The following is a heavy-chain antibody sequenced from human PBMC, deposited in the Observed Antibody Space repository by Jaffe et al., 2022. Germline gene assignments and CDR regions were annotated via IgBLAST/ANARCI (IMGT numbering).Heavy chain of an antibody. Sequence: QVTLRESGPALVKPTQTLTLTCTFSGFSLSTSGMCVSWIRQPPGKALEWLALIDWDDDKYYSTSLKTRLTISKDTSKNQVVLTMTNMDPVDTATYYCARIRFGEFDFWSGYFDYWGQGTLVTVSS. CDR1: GFSLSTSGMC. CDR3: ARIRFGEFDFWSGYFDY. J-gene: IGHJ4*02. D-gene: IGHD3-3*01. CDR2: IDWDDDK. V-gene: IGHV2-70*01.